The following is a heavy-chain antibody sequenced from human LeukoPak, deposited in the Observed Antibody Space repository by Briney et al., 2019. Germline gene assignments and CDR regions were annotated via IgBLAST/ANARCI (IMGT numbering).Heavy chain of an antibody. CDR1: DGSFSGYY. CDR2: INHSGST. J-gene: IGHJ4*02. Sequence: PSETLSLTCAVYDGSFSGYYWSWIRQPPGKGLEWIGEINHSGSTNYNPSLKSRVTISVDTSKNQFSLKLSSVTAADTAVYYCAREGRHYVWGSYRPAGVFGYWGQGTLVTVSS. V-gene: IGHV4-34*01. D-gene: IGHD3-16*02. CDR3: AREGRHYVWGSYRPAGVFGY.